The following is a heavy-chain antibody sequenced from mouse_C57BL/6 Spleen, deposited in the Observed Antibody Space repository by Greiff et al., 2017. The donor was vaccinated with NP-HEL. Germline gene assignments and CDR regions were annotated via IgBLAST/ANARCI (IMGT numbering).Heavy chain of an antibody. V-gene: IGHV1-82*01. Sequence: VQLQQSGPELVKPGASVKISCKASGYAFSSSWMNWVKQRPGQGLEWIGRIYPGDGDTNYNGKFKGKATLTADKSSSTAYMQLSSLTSEDSAVYFCEYEYDGAMDYWGQGTSVTVSS. CDR2: IYPGDGDT. CDR3: EYEYDGAMDY. CDR1: GYAFSSSW. D-gene: IGHD2-4*01. J-gene: IGHJ4*01.